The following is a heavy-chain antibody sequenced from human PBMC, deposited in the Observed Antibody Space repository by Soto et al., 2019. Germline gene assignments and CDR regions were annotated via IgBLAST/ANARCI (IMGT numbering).Heavy chain of an antibody. CDR3: VRQGIDSLHGLVDV. CDR2: VYYTGDT. V-gene: IGHV4-59*08. Sequence: QVQLQQSGPRLVKPSETLSLTCTVSSGPDRSHNWGWIRQPPGRGLEWIGYVYYTGDTAYNPSLRGRLTISADTSTNDIPVTLTAVSAADTAVYYCVRQGIDSLHGLVDVWGQGTTVSVSS. J-gene: IGHJ6*02. D-gene: IGHD2-15*01. CDR1: SGPDRSHN.